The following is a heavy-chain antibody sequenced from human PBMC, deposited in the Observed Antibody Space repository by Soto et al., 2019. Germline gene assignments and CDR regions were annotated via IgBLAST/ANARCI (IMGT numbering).Heavy chain of an antibody. CDR1: GFTFDDYA. D-gene: IGHD3-22*01. CDR2: ISWNSGSI. V-gene: IGHV3-9*01. Sequence: EVQLVESGGGLVQPGRSLRLSCAASGFTFDDYAMHWVRQAPGKGLEWVSGISWNSGSIGYADSVKGRLTISRDNAKNSLYLQMNSLRAEDTALYYCAKAYYYDSSGYSFDYWGQGTLVTVSS. J-gene: IGHJ4*02. CDR3: AKAYYYDSSGYSFDY.